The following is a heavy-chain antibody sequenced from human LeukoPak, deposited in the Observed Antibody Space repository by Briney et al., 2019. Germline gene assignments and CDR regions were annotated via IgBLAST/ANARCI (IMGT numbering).Heavy chain of an antibody. CDR2: IYPGDSDT. CDR3: ARQITVTTSPFDP. J-gene: IGHJ5*02. Sequence: GESLKISCKGSGYSFTSHWIGWVRQMPGKGLEWMGIIYPGDSDTRYSPSFQGQVTISADKSISTAYLQWSSLKASDTAMYYCARQITVTTSPFDPWGQGTLVTVSS. CDR1: GYSFTSHW. D-gene: IGHD4-17*01. V-gene: IGHV5-51*01.